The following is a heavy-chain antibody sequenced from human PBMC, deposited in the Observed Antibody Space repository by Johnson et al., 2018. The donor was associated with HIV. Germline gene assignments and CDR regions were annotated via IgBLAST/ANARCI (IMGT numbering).Heavy chain of an antibody. V-gene: IGHV3-43D*03. D-gene: IGHD6-19*01. J-gene: IGHJ3*02. CDR2: INWDGDST. Sequence: VQLVESGGVVVQPGGSLRLSCETSRFTFDDYAMHWVRQAPGKGLEWVSLINWDGDSTYYADSVKGRFTTARDNSKNSLYLQMNSLRPEDTGLYYCAKDSASGYTNGGTLDIGGQGTMVTVSS. CDR3: AKDSASGYTNGGTLDI. CDR1: RFTFDDYA.